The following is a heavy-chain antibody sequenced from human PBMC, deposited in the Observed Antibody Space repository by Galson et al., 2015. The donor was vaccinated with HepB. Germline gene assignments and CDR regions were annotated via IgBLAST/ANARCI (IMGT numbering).Heavy chain of an antibody. D-gene: IGHD4-23*01. Sequence: SLRLSCAASGFTFSFYWMHWVRQAPRKGLVWVSRINNDGTTTNYADSVKGRFTISRDNAKNTPYLQMNSLRAEDTAVYYCARPYGGNYHFDYWGQGTLVTVSS. CDR3: ARPYGGNYHFDY. V-gene: IGHV3-74*01. J-gene: IGHJ4*02. CDR2: INNDGTTT. CDR1: GFTFSFYW.